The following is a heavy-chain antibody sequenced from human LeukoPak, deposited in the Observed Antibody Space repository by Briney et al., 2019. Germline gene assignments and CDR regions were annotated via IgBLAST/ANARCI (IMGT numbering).Heavy chain of an antibody. Sequence: GGSLRLSCAASGFTFSTYGMHWVRHAPGKGLEWVAFIRNDGSNKYYADSVKGRFTISRDNSKNTLYLQMNSLRAEDTAVYYCARGGGNSYDNGRYHYYYYMDVWGKGTTVTVTS. D-gene: IGHD3-22*01. J-gene: IGHJ6*03. CDR2: IRNDGSNK. CDR1: GFTFSTYG. V-gene: IGHV3-30*02. CDR3: ARGGGNSYDNGRYHYYYYMDV.